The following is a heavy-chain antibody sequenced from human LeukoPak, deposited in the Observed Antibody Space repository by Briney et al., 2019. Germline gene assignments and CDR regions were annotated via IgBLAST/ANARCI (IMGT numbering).Heavy chain of an antibody. CDR1: GYSFTSYW. Sequence: GESLKISCKGSGYSFTSYWIGWVRQIPGKGLEWMGIIYPGDSDTRYRPSFQGQVTISADKSISTAYLQWSSLKASDTAMYYCARRTAGIALTQAFDIWGQGTMVTVSS. CDR2: IYPGDSDT. V-gene: IGHV5-51*01. D-gene: IGHD6-13*01. CDR3: ARRTAGIALTQAFDI. J-gene: IGHJ3*02.